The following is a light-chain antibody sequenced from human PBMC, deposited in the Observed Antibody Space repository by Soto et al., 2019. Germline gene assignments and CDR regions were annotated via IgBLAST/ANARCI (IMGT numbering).Light chain of an antibody. CDR1: SSDVGGYNY. V-gene: IGLV2-14*01. Sequence: QSALTQPASVSGSPGQSITISCTGTSSDVGGYNYVSWYQHHPGKAPKLMIDEVSNRPSGVSNRFSGSKSGNTASLTISGLQAEDEADYYCSSHTSISTVVFGGGTKLTVL. J-gene: IGLJ2*01. CDR2: EVS. CDR3: SSHTSISTVV.